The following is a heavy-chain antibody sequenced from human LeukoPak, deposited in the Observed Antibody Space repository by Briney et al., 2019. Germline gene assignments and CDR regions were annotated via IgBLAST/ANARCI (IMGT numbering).Heavy chain of an antibody. Sequence: GGALRVSWSASGFTFSRYWMSWVRQAPGKGLEWVANIKEDGSVKYYVESVKGRFTISRDNAKNSLYLQMNSLRAEDTAVYYCAASITMFDYWGQGTLVTVSS. V-gene: IGHV3-7*02. D-gene: IGHD3-10*01. CDR3: AASITMFDY. CDR1: GFTFSRYW. CDR2: IKEDGSVK. J-gene: IGHJ4*02.